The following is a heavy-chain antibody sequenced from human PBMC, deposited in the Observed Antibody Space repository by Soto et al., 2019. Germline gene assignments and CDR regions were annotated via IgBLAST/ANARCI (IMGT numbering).Heavy chain of an antibody. CDR1: GVSLSTSGVG. J-gene: IGHJ4*02. Sequence: QITLKESGPTLVKPTQTLTLTSTFSGVSLSTSGVGVGWIRQPPGKPLEWLALIYWNDAKRYIPSLKSRLTITTATSNNPVFLTITTMNPVNPATYYFATRYSRLSTAFACWGQGTPVTVSS. D-gene: IGHD3-16*02. V-gene: IGHV2-5*01. CDR2: IYWNDAK. CDR3: ATRYSRLSTAFAC.